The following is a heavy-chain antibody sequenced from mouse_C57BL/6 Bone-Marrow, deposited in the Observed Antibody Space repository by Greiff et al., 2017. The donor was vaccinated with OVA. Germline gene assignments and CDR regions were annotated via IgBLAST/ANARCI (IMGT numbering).Heavy chain of an antibody. D-gene: IGHD3-2*02. J-gene: IGHJ3*01. V-gene: IGHV1-81*01. CDR1: GYTFTSYG. CDR3: ARNELRLRGAWFAY. Sequence: QVQLKESGAELARPGASVKLSCKASGYTFTSYGISWVKQRTGQGLEWIGEIYPRSGNTYYNEKFKGKATLTADKSSSTAYMELRSLTSEDSAVYFCARNELRLRGAWFAYWGQGTLVTVSA. CDR2: IYPRSGNT.